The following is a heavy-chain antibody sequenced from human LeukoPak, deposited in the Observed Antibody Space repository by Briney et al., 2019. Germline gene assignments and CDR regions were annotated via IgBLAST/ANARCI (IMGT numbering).Heavy chain of an antibody. V-gene: IGHV3-15*01. D-gene: IGHD2-21*02. J-gene: IGHJ4*02. CDR3: TTGSGTIAARPHYCGGDCYRSDY. Sequence: PGGSLRLSCAASGFTFSNAWMSWVRQAPGKGLEWVGRIKSKTDGGTTDYAAPVKGRFTISRDDSKNTLYLQMNSLKTEDTAVYYCTTGSGTIAARPHYCGGDCYRSDYWGQGTLVTVSS. CDR1: GFTFSNAW. CDR2: IKSKTDGGTT.